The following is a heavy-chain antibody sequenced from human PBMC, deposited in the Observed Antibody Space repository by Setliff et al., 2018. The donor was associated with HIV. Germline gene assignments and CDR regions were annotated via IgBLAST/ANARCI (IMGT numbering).Heavy chain of an antibody. Sequence: GASVKVSCKASGDTFSNSALTWVRQAPGQGLEWMGGSIPLFGTVTYAQGFQGRVTITTDELMTTAYMELTSLRSEDTAVYYCASGSGYCRNGVCYIGVHKNPDKYYFDYWGQGTLVTVSS. D-gene: IGHD2-8*01. J-gene: IGHJ4*02. CDR2: SIPLFGTV. CDR3: ASGSGYCRNGVCYIGVHKNPDKYYFDY. CDR1: GDTFSNSA. V-gene: IGHV1-69*05.